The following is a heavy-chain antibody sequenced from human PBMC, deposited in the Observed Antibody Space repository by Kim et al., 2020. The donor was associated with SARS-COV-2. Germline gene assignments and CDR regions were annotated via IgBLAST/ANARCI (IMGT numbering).Heavy chain of an antibody. Sequence: FTISRDNAKNTLYLQMNSLRAEDTAVYYCARDVIHGSGSYYNGAEGYFDYWGQGTLVTVSS. V-gene: IGHV3-74*01. CDR3: ARDVIHGSGSYYNGAEGYFDY. D-gene: IGHD3-10*01. J-gene: IGHJ4*02.